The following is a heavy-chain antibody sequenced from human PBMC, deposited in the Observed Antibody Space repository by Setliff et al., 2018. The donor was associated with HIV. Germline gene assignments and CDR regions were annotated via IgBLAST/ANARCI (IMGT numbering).Heavy chain of an antibody. V-gene: IGHV4-61*01. CDR1: GGSSIGSSFQ. D-gene: IGHD4-17*01. Sequence: PSETLSLTCTVSGGSSIGSSFQSTWIRQSPGKGLEWIADIAYSGTTMYTNYIPSLKSRVTISIDTSKNQFSLKLHSVTAADTAVYYCARDPPGYGESNDYWGQGTLVTVSS. CDR3: ARDPPGYGESNDY. CDR2: IAYSGTT. J-gene: IGHJ4*02.